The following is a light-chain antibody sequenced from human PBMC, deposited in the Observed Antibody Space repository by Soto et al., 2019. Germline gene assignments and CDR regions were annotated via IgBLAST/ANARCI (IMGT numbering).Light chain of an antibody. Sequence: SIRRSLNWYQQKPGKAPKLLIYAASSLQSGVPSRFSGSGYGTDFTLTITSLQSEDFAIYYCQQSYSSPRTFGQGTKVDIK. J-gene: IGKJ1*01. CDR3: QQSYSSPRT. V-gene: IGKV1-39*01. CDR1: SIRRS. CDR2: AAS.